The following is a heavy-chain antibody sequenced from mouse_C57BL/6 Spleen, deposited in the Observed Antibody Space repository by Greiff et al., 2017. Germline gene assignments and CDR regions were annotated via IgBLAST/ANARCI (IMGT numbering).Heavy chain of an antibody. CDR2: INPNNGGT. Sequence: EVKVVESGPELVKPGASVKIPCKASGYTFTDYNMDWVKQSHGKSLEWIGDINPNNGGTIYNQKFKGKATLTVDKSSSTAYMELRSLTSEDTAVYYCARESSLRMDYWGQGTSVTVSS. D-gene: IGHD2-12*01. CDR1: GYTFTDYN. CDR3: ARESSLRMDY. J-gene: IGHJ4*01. V-gene: IGHV1-18*01.